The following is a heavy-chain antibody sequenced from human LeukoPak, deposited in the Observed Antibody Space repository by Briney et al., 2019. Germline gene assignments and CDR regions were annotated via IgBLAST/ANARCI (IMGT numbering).Heavy chain of an antibody. V-gene: IGHV4-59*08. Sequence: GSLRLSCAASGFTFSDYYMSWIRQPPGKGLEWIGYSGSTNYNPSLKSRVTISVDTSKNQFSLKLSSVTAADTAVYYCARHYGDYGIDYWGQGTLVTVSS. CDR1: GFTFSDYY. D-gene: IGHD4-17*01. CDR3: ARHYGDYGIDY. CDR2: SGST. J-gene: IGHJ4*02.